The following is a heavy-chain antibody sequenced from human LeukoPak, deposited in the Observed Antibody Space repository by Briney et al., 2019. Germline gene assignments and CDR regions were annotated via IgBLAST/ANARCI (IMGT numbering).Heavy chain of an antibody. CDR2: ISGSGGST. D-gene: IGHD3-10*01. J-gene: IGHJ6*03. CDR1: GFTFSSYG. V-gene: IGHV3-23*01. CDR3: AKGRGDSYGSGSYYPRQPYYYMDV. Sequence: PGGTLRLSCAASGFTFSSYGMSWVRQAPGKGLEWVSAISGSGGSTYYADSVKGRFTISRDNSKNTLYLQMNSLRAEDTAVYYCAKGRGDSYGSGSYYPRQPYYYMDVWGKGTTVTISS.